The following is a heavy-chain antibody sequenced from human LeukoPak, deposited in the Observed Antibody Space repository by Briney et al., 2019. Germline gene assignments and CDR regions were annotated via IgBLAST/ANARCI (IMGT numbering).Heavy chain of an antibody. D-gene: IGHD1-26*01. V-gene: IGHV1-2*02. J-gene: IGHJ4*02. CDR1: GGTFSSYA. Sequence: ASVKVSCKASGGTFSSYAISWVRQAPGQGLEWMGWLNPNSGGTNYAQKFQDRVTMTRDTSISTAYMELSGLRSDDTAVYFCVREVGATDFDYWGQGTLVTVSS. CDR3: VREVGATDFDY. CDR2: LNPNSGGT.